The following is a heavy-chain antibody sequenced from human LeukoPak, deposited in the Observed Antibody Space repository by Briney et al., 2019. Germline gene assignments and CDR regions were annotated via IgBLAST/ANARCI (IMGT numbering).Heavy chain of an antibody. V-gene: IGHV4-59*01. J-gene: IGHJ3*02. CDR3: ARGLVLATDDTFDI. CDR1: GGSISSYF. D-gene: IGHD5-12*01. CDR2: IWDTEIT. Sequence: PSETLSLTRTVSGGSISSYFWSWLRQPPGKGLEWIGYIWDTEITDYNPSLKSRVTISLDTSKNHFSLKLRSVTAADTALYFCARGLVLATDDTFDIWGQGTLVTVSS.